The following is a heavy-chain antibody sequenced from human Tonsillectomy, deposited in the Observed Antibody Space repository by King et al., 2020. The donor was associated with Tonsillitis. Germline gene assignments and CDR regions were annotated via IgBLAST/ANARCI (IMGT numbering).Heavy chain of an antibody. Sequence: QLVQSGAEVKKPGDSLKISCRGTGYSFSTYCSGWVRQMPGKGLEWMGITHPGDSDTRYSPSFKAQVTIPADKSIDTAYMQWSSLKASDTAIYYCARLEGGSPYYYYYMDVWGKRDHGHRLL. V-gene: IGHV5-51*06. CDR2: THPGDSDT. CDR3: ARLEGGSPYYYYYMDV. J-gene: IGHJ6*03. CDR1: GYSFSTYC. D-gene: IGHD3-16*01.